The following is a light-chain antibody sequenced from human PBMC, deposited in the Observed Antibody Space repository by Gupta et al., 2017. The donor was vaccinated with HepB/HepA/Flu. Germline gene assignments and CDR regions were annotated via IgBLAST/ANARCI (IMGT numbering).Light chain of an antibody. V-gene: IGKV3-15*01. CDR1: QSVSSS. CDR3: QEDNSWRRT. Sequence: ENVMTESPATLSVTPGERATLSCRASQSVSSSLAWYQHKPGQAPRLLIYGASTRATGIPARFSGSGSGTEFTLTISSLQSEDFAVYYCQEDNSWRRTFGQGTKVEIK. J-gene: IGKJ1*01. CDR2: GAS.